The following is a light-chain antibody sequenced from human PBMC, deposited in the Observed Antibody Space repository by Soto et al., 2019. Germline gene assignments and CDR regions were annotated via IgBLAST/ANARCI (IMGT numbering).Light chain of an antibody. CDR3: AAWDDSLNALV. Sequence: SVLTQPPSASGTPGQRVTISCSGSSSNIGSNTVNWYQQLPGTAPKLLIYTNSQRPSGVPDRFSGSKSGTSASLAISGLQSEDEADYFCAAWDDSLNALVFGGGTKLTVL. J-gene: IGLJ3*02. V-gene: IGLV1-44*01. CDR1: SSNIGSNT. CDR2: TNS.